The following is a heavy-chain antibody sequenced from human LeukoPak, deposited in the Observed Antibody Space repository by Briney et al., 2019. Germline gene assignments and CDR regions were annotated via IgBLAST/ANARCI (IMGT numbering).Heavy chain of an antibody. D-gene: IGHD6-6*01. V-gene: IGHV6-1*01. CDR1: GDSVSSNSAA. J-gene: IGHJ5*02. CDR2: TYYRSKWYN. Sequence: SQTLPLTCAISGDSVSSNSAAWDWIRQSPSRGLEWLGRTYYRSKWYNDYAVSVKSRITINPDTSKNQFSLQLNSVTPEDTAVYYCARGTYSSSSGWFDPWGQGTLVTVSS. CDR3: ARGTYSSSSGWFDP.